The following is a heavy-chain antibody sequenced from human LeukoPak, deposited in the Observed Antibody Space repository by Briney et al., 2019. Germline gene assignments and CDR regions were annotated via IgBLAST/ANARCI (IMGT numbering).Heavy chain of an antibody. Sequence: SETLSLTCAVYGGSFSGYYWSWIRQPPGKGLEWIGEINHSGSTNYNPSLKSRDTISVDTSKNQFSLKLSSVTAADTAVYYCARGPPFDRDAFDIWGQGTMVTVSS. D-gene: IGHD3-9*01. CDR1: GGSFSGYY. V-gene: IGHV4-34*01. J-gene: IGHJ3*02. CDR3: ARGPPFDRDAFDI. CDR2: INHSGST.